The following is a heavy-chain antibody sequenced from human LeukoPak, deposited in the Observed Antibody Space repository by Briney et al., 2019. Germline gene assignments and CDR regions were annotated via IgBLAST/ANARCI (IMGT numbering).Heavy chain of an antibody. CDR3: ARDRWLRSQVPFDY. J-gene: IGHJ4*02. Sequence: GALRLSCAASGFTFSSDNMNWVRQAPGKGLEWVSSISSSSSYIYYADSVKGRFTISRDNAKNTLYLQMNSLRAEDTAVYYCARDRWLRSQVPFDYWGQGTLVTVSS. V-gene: IGHV3-21*01. CDR2: ISSSSSYI. CDR1: GFTFSSDN. D-gene: IGHD5-24*01.